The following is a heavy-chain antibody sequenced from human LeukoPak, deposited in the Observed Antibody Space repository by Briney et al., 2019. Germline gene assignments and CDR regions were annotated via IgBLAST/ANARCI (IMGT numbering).Heavy chain of an antibody. J-gene: IGHJ4*02. D-gene: IGHD6-6*01. Sequence: PGGSLRLSCAASGFTFSDYYMSWIRQAPGKGLEWVSAISGSGGSTYYADSVKGRFTISRDSSKNTLYLQMNSLRAEDTAVYYCAKGASNSRYFDYWGQGTLVTVSS. CDR1: GFTFSDYY. CDR2: ISGSGGST. V-gene: IGHV3-23*01. CDR3: AKGASNSRYFDY.